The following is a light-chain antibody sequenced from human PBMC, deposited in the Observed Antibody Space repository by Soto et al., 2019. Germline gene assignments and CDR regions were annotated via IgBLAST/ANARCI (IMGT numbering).Light chain of an antibody. CDR2: GAS. CDR3: QQYYNCHRT. V-gene: IGKV3-15*01. Sequence: EIVMTQSPATLSVSPGERATLSCRASQSVSNNLAWYQQKPGQAPRLLIYGASTRATGVPARFSGSGSGTEFTLTISSLQSEDFAVYYCQQYYNCHRTFCQGTKVDIK. J-gene: IGKJ1*01. CDR1: QSVSNN.